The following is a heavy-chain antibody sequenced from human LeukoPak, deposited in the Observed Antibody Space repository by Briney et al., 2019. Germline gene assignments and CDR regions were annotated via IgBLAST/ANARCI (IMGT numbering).Heavy chain of an antibody. D-gene: IGHD3-22*01. CDR2: ISGDGGGT. CDR3: AKGYYDSSGYPQEFDI. Sequence: GGSLRLSCAASGFTFDDYAMHWVRQAPGEGLEWVSLISGDGGGTYYADSVKGRFTISRDNSKNSLYLQMNSLRTEDTALYYCAKGYYDSSGYPQEFDIWGQGTMVTVSS. V-gene: IGHV3-43*02. J-gene: IGHJ3*02. CDR1: GFTFDDYA.